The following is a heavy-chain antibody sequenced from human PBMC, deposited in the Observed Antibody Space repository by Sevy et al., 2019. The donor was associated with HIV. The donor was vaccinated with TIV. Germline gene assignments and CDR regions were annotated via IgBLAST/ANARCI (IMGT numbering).Heavy chain of an antibody. Sequence: SETLSFTCAVYGGSFSGYYWSWIRQPPGKGLEWIGEINHSDSTNYNPSLKSRVTISVDTSKNQFSLKLHSVTAADTAVYYCAREISGVCCTFDYWSQGTLVTVSS. CDR3: AREISGVCCTFDY. J-gene: IGHJ4*02. CDR1: GGSFSGYY. D-gene: IGHD2-15*01. V-gene: IGHV4-34*01. CDR2: INHSDST.